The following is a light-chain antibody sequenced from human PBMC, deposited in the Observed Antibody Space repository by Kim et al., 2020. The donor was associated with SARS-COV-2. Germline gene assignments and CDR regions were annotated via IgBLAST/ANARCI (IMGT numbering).Light chain of an antibody. J-gene: IGKJ1*01. CDR2: DAS. V-gene: IGKV3-11*01. CDR3: QQRSNWPPT. Sequence: LPPGERASPSCRASRSVSSALSWYQQKPGEAPRLLIYDASNRATGIPARCSGSGSGTDFTLTISSLEPEDFAVYYCQQRSNWPPTFGQGTKVDIK. CDR1: RSVSSA.